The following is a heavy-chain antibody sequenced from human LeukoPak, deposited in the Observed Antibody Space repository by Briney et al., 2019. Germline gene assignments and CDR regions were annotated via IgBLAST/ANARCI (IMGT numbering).Heavy chain of an antibody. CDR3: ARDPGSGYYYDY. V-gene: IGHV1-2*06. J-gene: IGHJ4*02. CDR2: INSNSGGT. D-gene: IGHD3-22*01. CDR1: GYTFTGYY. Sequence: ASVKVSCKATGYTFTGYYMHWVRQAPGQGLEWVGRINSNSGGTNYAQKFQGRVTMTRDTSISTAYMELSRLRSDDTAAYYCARDPGSGYYYDYWGQGTLVTVSS.